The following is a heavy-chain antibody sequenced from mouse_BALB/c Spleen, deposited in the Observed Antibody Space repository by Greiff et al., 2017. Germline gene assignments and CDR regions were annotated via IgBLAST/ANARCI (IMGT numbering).Heavy chain of an antibody. V-gene: IGHV5-12-1*01. CDR2: ISSGGGST. CDR3: ARHSRAWFAY. Sequence: EVQGVESGGGLVKPGGSLKLSCAASGFAFSSYDMSWVRQTPEKRLEWVAYISSGGGSTYYPDTVKGRFTISRDNAKNTLYLQMSSLKSEDTAMYYCARHSRAWFAYWGQGTLVTVSA. J-gene: IGHJ3*01. CDR1: GFAFSSYD.